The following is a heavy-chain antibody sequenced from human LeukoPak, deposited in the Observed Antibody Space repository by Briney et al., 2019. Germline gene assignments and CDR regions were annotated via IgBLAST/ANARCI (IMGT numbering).Heavy chain of an antibody. Sequence: PGGSLRLSCAASGLDFRNAWMSWVRQAPGKGLEWVAHIKRNTDTGTTNYGAPVEGRFTVSRDDSKNTLYLQMNSLKIEDTAVYYCTTGDRGWQDYWCQGTLVTVPS. CDR3: TTGDRGWQDY. D-gene: IGHD6-19*01. J-gene: IGHJ4*02. V-gene: IGHV3-15*01. CDR2: IKRNTDTGTT. CDR1: GLDFRNAW.